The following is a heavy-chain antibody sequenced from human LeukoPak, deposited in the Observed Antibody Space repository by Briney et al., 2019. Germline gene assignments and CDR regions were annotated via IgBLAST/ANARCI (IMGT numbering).Heavy chain of an antibody. CDR1: GYTFTIYG. V-gene: IGHV1-18*01. CDR3: ARVGDDFWSGYYPPFYYSYMDV. J-gene: IGHJ6*03. Sequence: ASVNVSCKACGYTFTIYGISWVRQARGQGREGMGWMSAYNGNTNYAQKLQGRVTITTDTSTSTAYMELRSLRSDDTAVYYCARVGDDFWSGYYPPFYYSYMDVWGKGTTVTVSS. CDR2: MSAYNGNT. D-gene: IGHD3-3*01.